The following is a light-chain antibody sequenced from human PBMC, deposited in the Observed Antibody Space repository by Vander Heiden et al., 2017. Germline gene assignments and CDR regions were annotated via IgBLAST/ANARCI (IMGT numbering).Light chain of an antibody. CDR3: CSYAGSRTFVL. CDR1: SSDIGSYDL. Sequence: QSALTQPASVSGSPGQSITIPCTGTSSDIGSYDLVSWYQQHPGKAPKLMIYECSKRPSGVSDRFSGSKSGNTASLTISGLQAEDEADYYCCSYAGSRTFVLFGGGTKLTVL. V-gene: IGLV2-23*03. CDR2: ECS. J-gene: IGLJ2*01.